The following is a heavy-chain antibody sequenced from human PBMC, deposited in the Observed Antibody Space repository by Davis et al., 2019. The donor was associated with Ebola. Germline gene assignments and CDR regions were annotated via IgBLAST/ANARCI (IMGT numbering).Heavy chain of an antibody. V-gene: IGHV4-34*01. CDR3: ARVEYSSSSFDY. J-gene: IGHJ4*02. CDR2: INHSGST. Sequence: MPSETLSLTCAVYGGSFSGYYWSWIRQPPGKGLEWIGEINHSGSTNHNPSLKSRVTISVDTSKNQFSLNLSSVTAADTAVYYCARVEYSSSSFDYWGQGTLVTVSS. CDR1: GGSFSGYY. D-gene: IGHD6-13*01.